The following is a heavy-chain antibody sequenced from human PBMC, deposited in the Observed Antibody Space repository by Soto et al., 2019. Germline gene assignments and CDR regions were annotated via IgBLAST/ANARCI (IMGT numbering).Heavy chain of an antibody. CDR1: GGSVSIGDYL. D-gene: IGHD4-17*01. V-gene: IGHV4-30-4*01. Sequence: SETLSLTCTVFGGSVSIGDYLWSWIRQRPGKGLEWIGYIHDSGNTYYNPSLKSRVTISLDTSKNQFSLKVTSMTAADTAVYFCAGARGGDSGDYASLFDRWGQGNLVTVSS. J-gene: IGHJ5*02. CDR3: AGARGGDSGDYASLFDR. CDR2: IHDSGNT.